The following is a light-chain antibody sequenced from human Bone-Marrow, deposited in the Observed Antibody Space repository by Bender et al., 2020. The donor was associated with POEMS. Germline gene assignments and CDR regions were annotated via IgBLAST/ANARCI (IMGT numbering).Light chain of an antibody. CDR1: SSNIGAHA. CDR2: SSH. J-gene: IGLJ3*02. Sequence: QSVLTQPPSASGTPGQRVTISCSGGSSNIGAHAVNWYQHLPGTAPKLLIYSSHRRPSEVPDRFSGSRSGTSASLAISGLQSEDEADYYCAGWDDSLNGWVFGGETKLTVL. CDR3: AGWDDSLNGWV. V-gene: IGLV1-44*01.